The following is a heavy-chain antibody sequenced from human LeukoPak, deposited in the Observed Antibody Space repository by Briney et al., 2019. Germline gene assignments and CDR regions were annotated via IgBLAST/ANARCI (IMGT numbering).Heavy chain of an antibody. D-gene: IGHD5-18*01. CDR1: GYTFTGYY. CDR2: INPNSGGT. Sequence: ASVKVSCKASGYTFTGYYMHWVRQGPGQGLEWMGWINPNSGGTNYAQKFQGRVTMTRDTSISTAYMELSRLRSDDTAVYYCARVRGGYSYGPIRYYFDYWGQGTLVTVSS. CDR3: ARVRGGYSYGPIRYYFDY. J-gene: IGHJ4*02. V-gene: IGHV1-2*02.